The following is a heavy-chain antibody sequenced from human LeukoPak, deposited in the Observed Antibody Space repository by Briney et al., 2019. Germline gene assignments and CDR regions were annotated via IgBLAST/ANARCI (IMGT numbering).Heavy chain of an antibody. CDR3: ARDRDSSGWYEGFDY. D-gene: IGHD6-19*01. V-gene: IGHV3-30-3*01. J-gene: IGHJ4*02. CDR2: ISYGGSNK. Sequence: GGSLRLSCAASGFTFSSSAMHWVRQAPDKGLEWVAVISYGGSNKYYADSVKGRFTIPRDNSKNTLYLQMNSLRADDTAVYYCARDRDSSGWYEGFDYWGQGTLVTVSS. CDR1: GFTFSSSA.